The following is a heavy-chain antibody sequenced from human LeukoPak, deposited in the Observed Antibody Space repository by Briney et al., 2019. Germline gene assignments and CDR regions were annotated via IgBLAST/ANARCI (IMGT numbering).Heavy chain of an antibody. Sequence: ASVTVSCKASGYTFTSYGISWVRQAPGQGLEGMGWISAYNGNTNYAQKLQGRVTMTTDTSTSTAYMELRSLRSDDTAVYYCAREPTDEAPQEGSFDYWGQGTLVTVSS. CDR2: ISAYNGNT. D-gene: IGHD6-6*01. J-gene: IGHJ4*02. V-gene: IGHV1-18*01. CDR1: GYTFTSYG. CDR3: AREPTDEAPQEGSFDY.